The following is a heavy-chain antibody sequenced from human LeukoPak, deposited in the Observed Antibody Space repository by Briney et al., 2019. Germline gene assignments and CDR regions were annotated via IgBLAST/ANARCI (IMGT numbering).Heavy chain of an antibody. CDR3: ARRPQNYGADY. CDR1: GFSFKDYN. Sequence: GRSLRLSCAASGFSFKDYNMHWVRQAPGKGLEWVAVISYDGSNKYYADSVKGRFIISRDNSKNTLFLQMNSLRAEDTAVYYCARRPQNYGADYWGQGTLVTVSS. V-gene: IGHV3-30*03. J-gene: IGHJ4*02. CDR2: ISYDGSNK. D-gene: IGHD4-17*01.